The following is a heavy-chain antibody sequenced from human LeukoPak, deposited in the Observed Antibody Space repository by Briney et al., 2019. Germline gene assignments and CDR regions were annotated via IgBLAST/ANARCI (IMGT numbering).Heavy chain of an antibody. D-gene: IGHD3-10*01. CDR1: GYSISSGYY. Sequence: SETLSLTCTVSGYSISSGYYWGWIRQPPGKGLEWIGEINHSGSTNYNPSLKSRVTISVDTSKNQFSLKLSSVTAADTAVYYCARQSMVRGVIIPFDYWGQGTLVTVSS. CDR2: INHSGST. J-gene: IGHJ4*02. CDR3: ARQSMVRGVIIPFDY. V-gene: IGHV4-38-2*02.